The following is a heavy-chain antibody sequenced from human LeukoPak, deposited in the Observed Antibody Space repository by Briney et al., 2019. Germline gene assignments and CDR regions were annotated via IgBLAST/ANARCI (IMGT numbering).Heavy chain of an antibody. CDR1: GLTFSSYW. CDR2: IKYDGSET. J-gene: IGHJ4*02. Sequence: GGSLRLPCAASGLTFSSYWMTWARQVPGKGLEWVATIKYDGSETYYVDSVRGRFSISRDNAKDSLYLQMNSLRAEDTAVYYCARDSTLSNYWGQGTLVTVSS. V-gene: IGHV3-7*04. CDR3: ARDSTLSNY. D-gene: IGHD3-16*01.